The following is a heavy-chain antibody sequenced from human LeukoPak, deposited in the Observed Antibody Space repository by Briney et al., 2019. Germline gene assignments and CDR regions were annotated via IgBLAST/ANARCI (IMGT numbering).Heavy chain of an antibody. CDR1: GFTFDDYA. V-gene: IGHV3-9*01. D-gene: IGHD5-18*01. CDR2: ISWNSGSI. J-gene: IGHJ4*02. Sequence: PGGSLRLSCAASGFTFDDYAMHWVRQAPGKGLEWVSGISWNSGSIGYADSVKGRFTISRDNAKNSLYLQMNSLRAEDTALYYCAKGVHVDTAMAQAGDYFDYWGQGTLVTVSS. CDR3: AKGVHVDTAMAQAGDYFDY.